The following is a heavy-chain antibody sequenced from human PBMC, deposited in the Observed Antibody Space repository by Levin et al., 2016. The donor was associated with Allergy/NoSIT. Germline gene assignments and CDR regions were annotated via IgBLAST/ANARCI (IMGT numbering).Heavy chain of an antibody. D-gene: IGHD6-19*01. CDR1: GFTVSSNY. J-gene: IGHJ6*02. CDR2: IYSGGTI. Sequence: GGSLRLSCAASGFTVSSNYMSWVRQAPGKGLEWVSVIYSGGTIYYADSVKGRFTISRHNSKNTLYLQMNSLRAEDTAVYYCARELGVVAGKIYYYYGMDVWGQGTTVTVSS. V-gene: IGHV3-53*04. CDR3: ARELGVVAGKIYYYYGMDV.